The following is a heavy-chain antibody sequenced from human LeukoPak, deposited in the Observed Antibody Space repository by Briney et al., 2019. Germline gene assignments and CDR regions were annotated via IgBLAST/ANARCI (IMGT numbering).Heavy chain of an antibody. V-gene: IGHV3-30*02. CDR3: AKVRFCTGVTCYPDDN. D-gene: IGHD2-15*01. J-gene: IGHJ4*02. CDR2: IRYDGGNT. Sequence: GGSLRLSCAASGFSFSDYDIHWVRLAPGKGLEWVTFIRYDGGNTYAESVKGRFTISRDNSKNTVYLQMNSLRAEDTAVYYCAKVRFCTGVTCYPDDNWGQGTLVTVSS. CDR1: GFSFSDYD.